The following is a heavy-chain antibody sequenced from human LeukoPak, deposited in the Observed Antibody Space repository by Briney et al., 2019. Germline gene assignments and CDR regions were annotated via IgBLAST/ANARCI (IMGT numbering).Heavy chain of an antibody. V-gene: IGHV5-51*01. CDR2: IYPGDSDT. CDR3: ARQTRTTAYYYYYMDV. D-gene: IGHD1-7*01. CDR1: GYSFTSYW. J-gene: IGHJ6*03. Sequence: GESLKISCKGSGYSFTSYWIGWVRQMPGKGLEWMGIIYPGDSDTRYSPSFQGQVTISADKSISTAYLQWSSLKASDTAMYYCARQTRTTAYYYYYMDVWGKGTTVTVSS.